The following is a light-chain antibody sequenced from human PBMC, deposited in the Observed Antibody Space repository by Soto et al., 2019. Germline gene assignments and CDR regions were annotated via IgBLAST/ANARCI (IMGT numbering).Light chain of an antibody. CDR2: GAT. CDR3: QQSYRSPYT. CDR1: QSINIY. J-gene: IGKJ2*01. V-gene: IGKV1-39*01. Sequence: IQLTQSPSSLSASVGDRVTVTCRASQSINIYLNWYQQKPGKAPTVLIYGATTLESGVPSRFSGGGSRTDFTLTIDSLQIEDFATYYCQQSYRSPYTFGQGTKVEI.